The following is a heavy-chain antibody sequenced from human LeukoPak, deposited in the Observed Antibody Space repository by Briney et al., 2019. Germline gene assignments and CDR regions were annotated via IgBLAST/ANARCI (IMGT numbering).Heavy chain of an antibody. CDR3: ARSILVVPVASHLNYGVDV. D-gene: IGHD2-2*01. Sequence: ASVKVSCKASGYTFSKYAIHWVRQAPGQRLEWMGWINAGDSSTRYSQKFHGGVTITRDTSASTAYMELSSLRSEDTAVYYCARSILVVPVASHLNYGVDVWGQGTTVTVSS. CDR2: INAGDSST. J-gene: IGHJ6*02. CDR1: GYTFSKYA. V-gene: IGHV1-3*01.